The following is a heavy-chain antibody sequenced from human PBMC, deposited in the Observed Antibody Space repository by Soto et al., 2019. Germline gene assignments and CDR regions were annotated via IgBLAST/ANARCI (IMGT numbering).Heavy chain of an antibody. J-gene: IGHJ5*02. V-gene: IGHV3-21*01. CDR1: GFTFRDYS. D-gene: IGHD1-7*01. Sequence: EVQLVESGGGLVKPGGSLRLSCEASGFTFRDYSMNWVRQAPGKGLEWVSSITGSSSYIYYADSVKGRFTISRDNAKNSLYLQMNSLRAEDTAVYYCARDRKYNWNYDWFDPWGQGTLVTVSS. CDR2: ITGSSSYI. CDR3: ARDRKYNWNYDWFDP.